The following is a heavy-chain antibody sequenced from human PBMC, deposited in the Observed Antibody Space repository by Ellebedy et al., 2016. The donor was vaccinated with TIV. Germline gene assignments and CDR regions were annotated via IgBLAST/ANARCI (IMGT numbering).Heavy chain of an antibody. V-gene: IGHV5-51*01. Sequence: GESLNISCKASGYTFDTYWLGWVRQVPGKGLEWMGITYPDDSDSRYTPSFQGQFTISADKSINTAYLQWDSLNASDTAMYYCARHDQTSQIPDFWGQGTLVAVSS. CDR2: TYPDDSDS. CDR1: GYTFDTYW. D-gene: IGHD2-2*01. CDR3: ARHDQTSQIPDF. J-gene: IGHJ4*02.